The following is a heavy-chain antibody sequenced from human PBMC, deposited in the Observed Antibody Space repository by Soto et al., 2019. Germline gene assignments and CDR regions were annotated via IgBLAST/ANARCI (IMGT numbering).Heavy chain of an antibody. V-gene: IGHV4-39*07. CDR2: INYTGNT. J-gene: IGHJ6*02. Sequence: PSETLSLTCTVSGGSISSSSYYWGWIRQPPGKGLEWIGEINYTGNTNYNPSLKSPVTISIDTSKNQFSLRLSSVTDADTAIYYCARDRRFGDLFYYYYGMDVWGQGTTVTVSS. CDR1: GGSISSSSYY. D-gene: IGHD3-10*01. CDR3: ARDRRFGDLFYYYYGMDV.